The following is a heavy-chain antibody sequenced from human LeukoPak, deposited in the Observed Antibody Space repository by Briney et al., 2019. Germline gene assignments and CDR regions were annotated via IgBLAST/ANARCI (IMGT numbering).Heavy chain of an antibody. D-gene: IGHD6-13*01. Sequence: PGGSLRLSCAASGFTFTSFWMAWVRQAPGQGLEWVANIAQDGSEAVYADSVKGRFTISRDNSKNTLYLQMNSLRAEDTAVYYCAKDLCSSSWYGRGAFDIWGQGTMVTVSS. CDR2: IAQDGSEA. CDR1: GFTFTSFW. V-gene: IGHV3-7*01. J-gene: IGHJ3*02. CDR3: AKDLCSSSWYGRGAFDI.